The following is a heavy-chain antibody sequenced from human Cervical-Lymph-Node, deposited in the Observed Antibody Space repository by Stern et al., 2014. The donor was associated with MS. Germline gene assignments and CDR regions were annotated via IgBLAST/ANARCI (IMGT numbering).Heavy chain of an antibody. V-gene: IGHV3-11*06. CDR3: ARDIPEAAAGPFDY. Sequence: VQLVESGGGLVKPGGSLRLSCAASGFTFSDYYMRWIRQAPGKGLEWVSYISSSSSYTNYADSVKGRFTISRDNAKNSLYLQMNSLRAEDTAVYYCARDIPEAAAGPFDYWGQGTLVTVSS. CDR2: ISSSSSYT. J-gene: IGHJ4*02. CDR1: GFTFSDYY. D-gene: IGHD6-13*01.